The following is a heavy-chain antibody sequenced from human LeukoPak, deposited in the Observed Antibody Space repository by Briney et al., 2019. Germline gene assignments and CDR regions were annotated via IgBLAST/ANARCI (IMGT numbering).Heavy chain of an antibody. CDR2: ISGSGGST. D-gene: IGHD7-27*01. J-gene: IGHJ6*02. CDR3: AKESSNWGSLGMDV. CDR1: GFTFSSYA. Sequence: PGGSLRLTCAASGFTFSSYAMSWVRQAPGKGLEWVSAISGSGGSTYYADSVKGRFTISRDNSKNTLYLQMNSLRAEDTAVYYCAKESSNWGSLGMDVWGQGTTVTVSS. V-gene: IGHV3-23*01.